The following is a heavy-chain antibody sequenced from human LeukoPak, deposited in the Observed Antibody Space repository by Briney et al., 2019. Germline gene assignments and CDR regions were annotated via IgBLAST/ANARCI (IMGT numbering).Heavy chain of an antibody. CDR3: AKTMGAIDHDY. CDR2: VTSSGGST. Sequence: GGSLRLSCAASGFTFSSYWMSWVRQAPGKGLEWVSTVTSSGGSTYYADSVKGRFTNSRDNSKNTLYLQMSSLRAEDTAVYYCAKTMGAIDHDYWGQGTLVTVSS. J-gene: IGHJ4*02. CDR1: GFTFSSYW. V-gene: IGHV3-23*01. D-gene: IGHD1-26*01.